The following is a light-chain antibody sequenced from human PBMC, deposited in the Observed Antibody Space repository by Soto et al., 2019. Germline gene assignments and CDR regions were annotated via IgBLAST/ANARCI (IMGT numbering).Light chain of an antibody. CDR2: EGP. V-gene: IGKV1-5*03. CDR3: QQYNTYSRT. Sequence: DIQMTQSPSTLSASVGDRVTITCRASQSISSWLAWYQQKPGEAPKLLIYEGPTLERGVPSRLSGSGSGTEFTLTISSLQPDDFATFYCQQYNTYSRTFGQGTKVEVK. J-gene: IGKJ1*01. CDR1: QSISSW.